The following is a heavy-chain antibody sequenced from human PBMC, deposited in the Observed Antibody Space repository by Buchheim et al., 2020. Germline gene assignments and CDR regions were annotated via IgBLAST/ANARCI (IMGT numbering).Heavy chain of an antibody. CDR3: AKDPKPQLGYSYASGWFDP. V-gene: IGHV3-23*01. Sequence: EVQLLESGGGLVQPGGSLRLSCAASGFTFSSYAMSWVRQAPGKGLEWVSAISGSGGSTYYADSVKGRFTISRDNSKNTLYLQMNSLRAEDTAVYYCAKDPKPQLGYSYASGWFDPWGQGTL. D-gene: IGHD5-18*01. CDR1: GFTFSSYA. J-gene: IGHJ5*02. CDR2: ISGSGGST.